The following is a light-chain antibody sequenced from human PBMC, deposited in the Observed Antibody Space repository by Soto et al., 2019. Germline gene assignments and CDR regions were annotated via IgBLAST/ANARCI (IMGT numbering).Light chain of an antibody. Sequence: DIQMTQSPSSLSASVGAPVTITCRASQNIYRYLNWYQQEPGKAPKLLIFAASSLQRGVPSRFSGSGSGTDCTLTISSLQPEDVTTYYCQQNYNTLITFGQGTRLEIK. CDR2: AAS. CDR1: QNIYRY. CDR3: QQNYNTLIT. J-gene: IGKJ5*01. V-gene: IGKV1-39*01.